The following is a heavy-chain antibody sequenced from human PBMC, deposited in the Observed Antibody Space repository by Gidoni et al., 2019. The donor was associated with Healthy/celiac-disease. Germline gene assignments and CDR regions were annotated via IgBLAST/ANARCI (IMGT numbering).Heavy chain of an antibody. V-gene: IGHV3-7*01. J-gene: IGHJ4*02. D-gene: IGHD3-3*01. CDR1: GFTFSSYW. Sequence: EVQLVESGGGLVQPGGSLRLSCAAAGFTFSSYWMSWVRQAPGKGLEWVANIKQDGSEKYYVDSVKGRFTISRDNTKNSLYLQMNSLRAEDTPVYYCARGGDFSSHFDYWGQGTLVTVSS. CDR2: IKQDGSEK. CDR3: ARGGDFSSHFDY.